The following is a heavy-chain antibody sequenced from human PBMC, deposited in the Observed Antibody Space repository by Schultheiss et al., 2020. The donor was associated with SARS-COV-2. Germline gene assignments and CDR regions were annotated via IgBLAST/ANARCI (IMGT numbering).Heavy chain of an antibody. CDR3: ARALVGANSFDY. D-gene: IGHD1-26*01. CDR2: ISRDGATM. J-gene: IGHJ4*02. CDR1: GFTFSNSY. Sequence: GGSLRLSCAASGFTFSNSYISWIRQPPGEGLEWISYISRDGATMYYADSVKGRFSISRDNAKNSLYLQMNSLRAEDTAVYYCARALVGANSFDYWGPGNLVTVSS. V-gene: IGHV3-11*01.